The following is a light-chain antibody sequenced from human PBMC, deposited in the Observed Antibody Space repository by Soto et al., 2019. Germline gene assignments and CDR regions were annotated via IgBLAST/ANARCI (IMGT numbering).Light chain of an antibody. J-gene: IGLJ1*01. CDR1: SSDVGSYSL. V-gene: IGLV2-23*01. CDR2: EGT. Sequence: QSALTQPASVSASPGQSITIPCTRTSSDVGSYSLVSSFQQHPGKVPKLLIYEGTKRSSGLSDRFSGSKSGTTASLTISGLQAEDEAHYYCYSYAGENLYVFGTGTKVTVL. CDR3: YSYAGENLYV.